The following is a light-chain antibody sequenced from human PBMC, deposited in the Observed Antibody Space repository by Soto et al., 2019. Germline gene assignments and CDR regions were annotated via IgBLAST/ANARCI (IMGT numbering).Light chain of an antibody. J-gene: IGLJ3*02. V-gene: IGLV2-11*01. CDR2: DAS. CDR3: CSYAGSYTWV. Sequence: QSALTQPRSVSGSPGQSVTISCTGTTGDVGGYNFVSWYQLYPGKAPKLMIYDASKRPSGVPDRFSGSKSGNTASLTISGLQPEDEADYYCCSYAGSYTWVLGRGTKVTVL. CDR1: TGDVGGYNF.